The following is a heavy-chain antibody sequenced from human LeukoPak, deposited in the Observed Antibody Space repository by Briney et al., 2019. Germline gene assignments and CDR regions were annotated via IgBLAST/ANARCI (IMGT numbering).Heavy chain of an antibody. V-gene: IGHV3-21*01. D-gene: IGHD6-19*01. CDR1: GFTFSSYS. Sequence: EGSLRLSCAASGFTFSSYSMNWVRQAPGKGLEWVSSISSSSSYIYYADSVKGRFTISRDNAKSSLYLQMNSLRAEDTAVYYCARERIAVAGSSSTYYYYYGMDVWGQGTTVTVSS. J-gene: IGHJ6*02. CDR3: ARERIAVAGSSSTYYYYYGMDV. CDR2: ISSSSSYI.